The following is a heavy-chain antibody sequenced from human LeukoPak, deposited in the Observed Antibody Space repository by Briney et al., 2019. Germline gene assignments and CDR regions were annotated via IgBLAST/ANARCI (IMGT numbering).Heavy chain of an antibody. CDR2: IYHSGST. D-gene: IGHD4-17*01. J-gene: IGHJ6*02. CDR3: ARGGTTGYGMDV. V-gene: IGHV4-30-2*01. Sequence: SETLSLTCAVSGGSISSGGYSWSWIRQPPGKGLEWIGYIYHSGSTYYNPSLKSRVTISVDRSKNQFSLKLRSVTAADTAVYYCARGGTTGYGMDVWGQGTTVTVSS. CDR1: GGSISSGGYS.